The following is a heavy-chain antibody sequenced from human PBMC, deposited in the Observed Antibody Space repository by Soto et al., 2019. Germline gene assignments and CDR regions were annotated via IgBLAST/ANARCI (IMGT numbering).Heavy chain of an antibody. J-gene: IGHJ4*02. Sequence: QVQLQESGPGLVKPSETLSLTCTVSGGSISSYYWSWIRQPPGKGLEWIGYIYYSGRTNYNPSLKCRATISVDTSKNQFSLKLSSVTAADTAVYYCARNSGYDFFDYWGQGTLVTVSS. V-gene: IGHV4-59*08. CDR2: IYYSGRT. D-gene: IGHD5-12*01. CDR3: ARNSGYDFFDY. CDR1: GGSISSYY.